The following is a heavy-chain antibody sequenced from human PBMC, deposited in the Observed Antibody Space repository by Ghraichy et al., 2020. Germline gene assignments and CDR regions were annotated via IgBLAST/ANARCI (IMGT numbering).Heavy chain of an antibody. D-gene: IGHD3-22*01. V-gene: IGHV1-2*02. CDR2: INPNSGGT. J-gene: IGHJ6*02. Sequence: ASVKVSCKASGYTLTGYYMHWVRQAPGQGLEWMGWINPNSGGTNYAQKFQGRVTMTRDTSISTAYMELSRLRSDDTAVYYCARGDSYYYYYGMDVWGQGTTVTVSS. CDR3: ARGDSYYYYYGMDV. CDR1: GYTLTGYY.